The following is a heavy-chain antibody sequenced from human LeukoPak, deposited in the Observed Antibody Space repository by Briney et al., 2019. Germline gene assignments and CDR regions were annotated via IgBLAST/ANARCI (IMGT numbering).Heavy chain of an antibody. CDR1: GGSISSYY. D-gene: IGHD5-12*01. J-gene: IGHJ6*02. CDR3: ARSSGYRYGMDV. CDR2: IYYSGST. V-gene: IGHV4-59*01. Sequence: SETLSLTCTVSGGSISSYYWSWIRQPTGKGLEWIGYIYYSGSTNYNPSLKSRVTISLDTSKNHFSLSLSSVTAADTAVYYCARSSGYRYGMDVWGQGTTVTVSS.